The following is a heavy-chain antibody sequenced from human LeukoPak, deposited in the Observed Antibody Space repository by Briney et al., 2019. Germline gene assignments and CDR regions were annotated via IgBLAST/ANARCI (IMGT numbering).Heavy chain of an antibody. CDR3: ARDYKSELTGDY. Sequence: SVKVSCKASGGTFSSYAISWVRQAPGQGLEWMGGIIPIFGTANYAQKFQGRVTITTDESTSTAYMELSSLRSEDTAVYYCARDYKSELTGDYWGQGTLVTVSS. CDR1: GGTFSSYA. D-gene: IGHD1-26*01. V-gene: IGHV1-69*05. J-gene: IGHJ4*02. CDR2: IIPIFGTA.